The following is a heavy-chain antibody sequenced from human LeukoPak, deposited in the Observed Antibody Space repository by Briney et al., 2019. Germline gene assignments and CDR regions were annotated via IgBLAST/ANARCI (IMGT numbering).Heavy chain of an antibody. Sequence: GGSLRLSCAASGFTFSSYSMNWVRQAPGKGLEWVSYISSSGTTIYYADSVRGRFTISRDNAKNTVYLQMNSLRTEDTAVYYCARGLPNYYGMDVWGQGTTVTVSS. CDR2: ISSSGTTI. CDR3: ARGLPNYYGMDV. CDR1: GFTFSSYS. J-gene: IGHJ6*02. V-gene: IGHV3-48*04.